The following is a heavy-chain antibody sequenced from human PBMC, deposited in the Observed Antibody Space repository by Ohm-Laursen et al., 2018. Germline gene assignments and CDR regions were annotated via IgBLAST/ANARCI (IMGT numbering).Heavy chain of an antibody. D-gene: IGHD6-19*01. CDR2: ISSSSSYI. CDR3: ARGQLSSGWPKAFDY. V-gene: IGHV3-21*01. Sequence: SLRLSCSASGFTVSSNYMSWVRQAPGKGLEWVSSISSSSSYIYYADSVKGRFTISRDNAKNSLYLQMNSLRADDTAVYYCARGQLSSGWPKAFDYWGQGTLVTVSS. CDR1: GFTVSSNY. J-gene: IGHJ4*02.